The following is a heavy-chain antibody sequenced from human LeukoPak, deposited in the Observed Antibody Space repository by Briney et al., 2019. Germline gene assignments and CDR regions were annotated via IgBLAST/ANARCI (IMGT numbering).Heavy chain of an antibody. CDR2: INHSGST. CDR1: GGSFSGYY. V-gene: IGHV4-34*01. J-gene: IGHJ4*02. D-gene: IGHD4-23*01. CDR3: ARLGYGGNVGNY. Sequence: KPSETLSLTRAVYGGSFSGYYWSWIRQPPGKGLEWIGEINHSGSTNYNPSLKSRVTISVDTSKNQFSLKLSSVTAADTAVYYCARLGYGGNVGNYWGQGTLVTVSS.